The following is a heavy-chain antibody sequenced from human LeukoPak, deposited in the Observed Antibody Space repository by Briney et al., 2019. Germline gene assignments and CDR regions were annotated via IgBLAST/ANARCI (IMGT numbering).Heavy chain of an antibody. D-gene: IGHD3-22*01. CDR1: GDSISGYY. V-gene: IGHV4-59*01. J-gene: IGHJ3*02. Sequence: PSETLSLTCSVSGDSISGYYWSWVRQPPGQGLDWLGYIYNTGSTNYNPSLKGRVSISVDTSKNQFSLKLSSVTAADTAVYYCARHAPYYYGTSVYRYDAFDIWGQGTMVTVSS. CDR2: IYNTGST. CDR3: ARHAPYYYGTSVYRYDAFDI.